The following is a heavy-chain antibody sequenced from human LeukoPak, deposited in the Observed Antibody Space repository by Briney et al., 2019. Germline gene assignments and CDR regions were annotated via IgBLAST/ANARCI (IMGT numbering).Heavy chain of an antibody. Sequence: LAGGSLRLSCAASGFTFSDCAMTWVRQAPGKGLEWVSSIGSDGNKHYSESVRGRFAISRDNSKNTLFLQMSSLRAEDTALYYCAEDLHYYVAMDVWGQGTTVTVSS. CDR1: GFTFSDCA. D-gene: IGHD3-10*02. CDR3: AEDLHYYVAMDV. CDR2: IGSDGNK. J-gene: IGHJ6*02. V-gene: IGHV3-23*01.